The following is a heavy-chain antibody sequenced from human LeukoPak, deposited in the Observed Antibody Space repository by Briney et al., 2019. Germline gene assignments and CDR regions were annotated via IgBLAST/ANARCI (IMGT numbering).Heavy chain of an antibody. CDR2: IYPGDSDT. CDR3: ARQAGYCSSTSCSGGSIDY. V-gene: IGHV5-51*01. D-gene: IGHD2-2*01. CDR1: GYSFTSYW. Sequence: GESLKISCKGSGYSFTSYWIGWVRQLPGKGLEWMGIIYPGDSDTRYSPSFQGQVTISADKSISTAYLQWSSLKASDTAMYYCARQAGYCSSTSCSGGSIDYWGQGTLVTVSS. J-gene: IGHJ4*02.